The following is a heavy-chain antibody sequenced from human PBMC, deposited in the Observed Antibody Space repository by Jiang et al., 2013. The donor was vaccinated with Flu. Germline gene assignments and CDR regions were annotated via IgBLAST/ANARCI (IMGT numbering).Heavy chain of an antibody. J-gene: IGHJ4*02. D-gene: IGHD1-26*01. CDR1: GGSISSYY. V-gene: IGHV4-59*01. CDR3: ARGVGQLWGLVGANVLDY. CDR2: IYYSGST. Sequence: GLVKPSETLSLTCTVSGGSISSYYWSWIRQPPGKGLEWIGYIYYSGSTNYNPSLKSRVTISVDTSKNQFSLKLSSVTAADTAVYYCARGVGQLWGLVGANVLDYWGQGTLVTVSS.